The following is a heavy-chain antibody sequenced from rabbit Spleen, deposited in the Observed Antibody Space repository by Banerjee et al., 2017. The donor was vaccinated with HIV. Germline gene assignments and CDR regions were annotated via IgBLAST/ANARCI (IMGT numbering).Heavy chain of an antibody. CDR2: IDTGSSGFT. CDR3: ARDLAGVIGWNFSL. CDR1: GVSFSSSSY. D-gene: IGHD4-1*01. V-gene: IGHV1S40*01. Sequence: QSLEESGGDLVKPGASLTLTCTASGVSFSSSSYMCWVRQAPGKGLEWIACIDTGSSGFTYSATWAKGRFTFSKTSSTTVTLQMTSLTAADTATYCCARDLAGVIGWNFSLWGPGTLVTVS. J-gene: IGHJ4*01.